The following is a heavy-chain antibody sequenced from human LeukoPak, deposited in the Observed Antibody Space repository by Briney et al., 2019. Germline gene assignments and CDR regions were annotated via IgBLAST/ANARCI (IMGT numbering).Heavy chain of an antibody. D-gene: IGHD3/OR15-3a*01. V-gene: IGHV1-8*01. CDR2: MNPNSGNT. Sequence: ASVKVSCTASGYTFTSYDINWVRQATVQGLDLMGWMNPNSGNTGYAQKFKGTVLMTSNTSISTAYMEMSSLRSEHTAVYSCERDSPLRGFDYWGQGTLVTVSS. J-gene: IGHJ4*02. CDR3: ERDSPLRGFDY. CDR1: GYTFTSYD.